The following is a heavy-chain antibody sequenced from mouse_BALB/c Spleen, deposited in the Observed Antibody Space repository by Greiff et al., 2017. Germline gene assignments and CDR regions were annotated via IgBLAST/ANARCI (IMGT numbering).Heavy chain of an antibody. CDR2: IYPGNSDT. J-gene: IGHJ4*01. V-gene: IGHV1-5*01. D-gene: IGHD2-14*01. CDR3: TRGRYDYAMDY. CDR1: GYTFTSYW. Sequence: VQLQQSGTVLARPGASVKMSCKASGYTFTSYWMHWVKQRPGQGLEWIGAIYPGNSDTSYNQKVKGKAKLTAVTSTSTAYMELSSLTNEDSAVYYCTRGRYDYAMDYWGQGTSVTVSS.